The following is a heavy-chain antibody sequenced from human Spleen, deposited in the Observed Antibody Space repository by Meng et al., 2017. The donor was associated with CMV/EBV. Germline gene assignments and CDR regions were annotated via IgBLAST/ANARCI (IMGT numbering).Heavy chain of an antibody. V-gene: IGHV3-74*01. CDR1: GFTFSSYW. CDR3: ARPYWSGYYTSGHGMDV. D-gene: IGHD3-3*01. J-gene: IGHJ6*02. CDR2: INSDGSST. Sequence: GGSLRLSCVASGFTFSSYWMHWVRQAPGKGLVWVSRINSDGSSTSYADSVKGRFTISRDNAKNTLYLQMNSLRDEDTAVYYCARPYWSGYYTSGHGMDVWGQGTTVTVSS.